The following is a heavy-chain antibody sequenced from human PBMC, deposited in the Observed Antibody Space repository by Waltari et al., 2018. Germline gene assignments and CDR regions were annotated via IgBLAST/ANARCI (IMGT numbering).Heavy chain of an antibody. V-gene: IGHV3-23*01. CDR3: ARGSGVDS. CDR2: ISDAGGII. CDR1: GFSFSTYV. D-gene: IGHD7-27*01. J-gene: IGHJ4*02. Sequence: EVQLLASGGGLVQPGGSLRLPCAASGFSFSTYVMNWVRQAPGKGLEWVSSISDAGGIINYADSVKGRFTISRDNSKNTLYLQMNSLRADDTAVYYCARGSGVDSWGQGTLVTISS.